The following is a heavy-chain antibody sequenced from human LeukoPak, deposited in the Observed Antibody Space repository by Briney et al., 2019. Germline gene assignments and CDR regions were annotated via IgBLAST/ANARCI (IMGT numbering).Heavy chain of an antibody. CDR2: IYYSGFT. CDR1: GGSISSFY. D-gene: IGHD2-15*01. CDR3: ARASRRGGSTNWFDP. J-gene: IGHJ5*02. Sequence: SETLSLTCTVSGGSISSFYWSWIRQPPGKGMEDIGHIYYSGFTNYNPSLKSRVTMSVDTSKNQFSLKLSSVTAADTAVYYCARASRRGGSTNWFDPWGQGTLVTVSS. V-gene: IGHV4-59*12.